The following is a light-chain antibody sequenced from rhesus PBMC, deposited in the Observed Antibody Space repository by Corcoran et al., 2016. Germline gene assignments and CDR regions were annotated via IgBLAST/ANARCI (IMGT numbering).Light chain of an antibody. CDR3: QQYDDLPLT. CDR1: QGISNW. J-gene: IGKJ4*01. V-gene: IGKV1-19*01. Sequence: DIQMTQSPSSLSASVGDKVTITCHASQGISNWLVWYQQKPGQAPKPLIYAASRLQSGVPSRFSGSGSGTDYTLTVSSLQPEDFATYYCQQYDDLPLTFGGGTKVEIK. CDR2: AAS.